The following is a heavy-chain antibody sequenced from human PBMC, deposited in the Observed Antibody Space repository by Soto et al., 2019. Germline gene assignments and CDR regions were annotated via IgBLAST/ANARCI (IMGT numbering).Heavy chain of an antibody. Sequence: QITLNESGPTPVNPRQTLTLTCTFSGFSLTTSGVGVGWIRQSPGKAPEWLALIYWDDDKRYRPSLKSRLTIIKDTSKNQVVLTMADLDPADTATYYCAHRVLRTVFGLVTTTAIYFDFWGQGTPVAVSS. CDR2: IYWDDDK. D-gene: IGHD3-3*01. CDR3: AHRVLRTVFGLVTTTAIYFDF. CDR1: GFSLTTSGVG. V-gene: IGHV2-5*02. J-gene: IGHJ4*02.